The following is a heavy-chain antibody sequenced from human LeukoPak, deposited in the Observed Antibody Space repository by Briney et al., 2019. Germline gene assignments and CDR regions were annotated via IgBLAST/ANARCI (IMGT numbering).Heavy chain of an antibody. J-gene: IGHJ5*02. CDR3: AGSSGS. V-gene: IGHV3-7*01. Sequence: GGSLRLSCAASGFTFGSYWMTWVRQAPGKGLEWVANIKQDGSEKYYADSVKGRFTISRDNAKNSLYLQMNSLRAEDTAVYYCAGSSGSWGQGTLVTVSS. CDR1: GFTFGSYW. D-gene: IGHD3-22*01. CDR2: IKQDGSEK.